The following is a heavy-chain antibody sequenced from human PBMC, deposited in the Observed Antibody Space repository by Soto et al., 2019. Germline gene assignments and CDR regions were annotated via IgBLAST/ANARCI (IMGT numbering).Heavy chain of an antibody. V-gene: IGHV3-7*04. CDR2: IKEDGTAK. J-gene: IGHJ4*02. CDR3: TTDRHSLTFDF. CDR1: GFIFHNFG. Sequence: PGGSLRLSCAASGFIFHNFGMHWVRQTPGKGLEWVANIKEDGTAKYYLDSVKGRFTVSRDNAKNSLYLQMNSLRAEDTAMYYCTTDRHSLTFDFWGQGTLVIVAS. D-gene: IGHD3-3*02.